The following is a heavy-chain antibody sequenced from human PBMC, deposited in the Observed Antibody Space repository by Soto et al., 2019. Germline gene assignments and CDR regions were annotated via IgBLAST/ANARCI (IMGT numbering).Heavy chain of an antibody. V-gene: IGHV1-2*04. CDR3: ARFPITMVRGVMVDGMDV. CDR1: GYTFTGYY. CDR2: INPNSGGT. J-gene: IGHJ6*02. Sequence: QVQLVQSGAEVKKPGASVKVSCKASGYTFTGYYMHWVRQAPGQGLEWMGWINPNSGGTNYAQKVQGWVTMTRDTSIRTAYMELSRLRSDDTAVYYCARFPITMVRGVMVDGMDVWGQGTTVTVSS. D-gene: IGHD3-10*01.